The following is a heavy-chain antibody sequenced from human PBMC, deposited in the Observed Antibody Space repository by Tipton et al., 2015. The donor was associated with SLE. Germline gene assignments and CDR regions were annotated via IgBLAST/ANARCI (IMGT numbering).Heavy chain of an antibody. J-gene: IGHJ4*02. CDR2: IYYSAST. CDR1: GGSISSGGYY. Sequence: TLSLTCTVSGGSISSGGYYWSWIRQHPGKGLEWIGYIYYSASTYYNPSLKSRVTISLDTSKNQFSLKLSSVTAADTAVYYCARSGIGYSGYDYGRGDYWGQGTLVTVSS. D-gene: IGHD5-12*01. CDR3: ARSGIGYSGYDYGRGDY. V-gene: IGHV4-31*03.